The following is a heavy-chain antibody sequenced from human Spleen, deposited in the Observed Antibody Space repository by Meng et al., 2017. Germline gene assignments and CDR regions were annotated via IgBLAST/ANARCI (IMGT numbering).Heavy chain of an antibody. J-gene: IGHJ4*02. D-gene: IGHD6-13*01. Sequence: QLQLQQWGAGLLKPSETLSLTCAVYGGSFSNYYWSWIRQPPGKGLEWIGEIHHSGSTNYNPSLKSRVTISVDTSKIQFSLKLSSVTAADTAVYYCASLSTSWSGADYWGQGTLVTVSS. CDR3: ASLSTSWSGADY. V-gene: IGHV4-34*01. CDR1: GGSFSNYY. CDR2: IHHSGST.